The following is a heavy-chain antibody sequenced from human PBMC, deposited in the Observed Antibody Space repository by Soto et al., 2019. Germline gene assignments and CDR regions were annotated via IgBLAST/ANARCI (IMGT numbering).Heavy chain of an antibody. V-gene: IGHV5-10-1*01. Sequence: PGESLKISCKASGYTFTSYWISWVRQMPGKGLEWMGRIDPSDSYTNYSPSFQGHVTISVDMSISTAYMQCSSLKASDTAMYYFVRQPMTSPYWYFDVWGRGTLVTVSS. CDR1: GYTFTSYW. CDR3: VRQPMTSPYWYFDV. J-gene: IGHJ2*01. D-gene: IGHD2-21*02. CDR2: IDPSDSYT.